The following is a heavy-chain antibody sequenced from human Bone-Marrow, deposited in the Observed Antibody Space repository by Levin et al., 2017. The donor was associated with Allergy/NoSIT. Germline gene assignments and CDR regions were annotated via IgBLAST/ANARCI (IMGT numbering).Heavy chain of an antibody. D-gene: IGHD3-10*01. J-gene: IGHJ4*02. CDR3: AHRRSPYGSGPYVWDY. V-gene: IGHV2-5*02. CDR2: IYWDDDQ. CDR1: GFSFTTTGAA. Sequence: ESGPTLVKPTQTLTLTCNFSGFSFTTTGAAVTWIRQPPGKTLEWLALIYWDDDQRYSPSLKSRVTVSKDTSTRQVVLTMTNMQPVDTATYYCAHRRSPYGSGPYVWDYWGQGSLDTVSS.